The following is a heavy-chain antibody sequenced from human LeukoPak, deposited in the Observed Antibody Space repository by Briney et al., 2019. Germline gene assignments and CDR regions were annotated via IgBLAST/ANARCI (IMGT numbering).Heavy chain of an antibody. D-gene: IGHD3-22*01. V-gene: IGHV3-7*01. CDR3: ARGPHTGVNYYDSSGYYY. J-gene: IGHJ4*02. Sequence: DSVKGRFTISRDNAKNSLYLEMNSLRAEDTAVYYCARGPHTGVNYYDSSGYYYWGQGTLVTVSS.